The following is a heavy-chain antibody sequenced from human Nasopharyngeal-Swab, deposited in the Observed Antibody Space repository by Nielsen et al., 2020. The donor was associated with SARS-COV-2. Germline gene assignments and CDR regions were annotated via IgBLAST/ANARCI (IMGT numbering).Heavy chain of an antibody. Sequence: SDTLSLTCTVSGVSITSQYWSWIRQPPGKGLEWIGYISHNSGTSYNPSLKSRVTMFMDTSKNQFSLRLTSVTAADTAVYYFAKEGATGWFDPCGQGTLVTVSS. CDR1: GVSITSQY. CDR2: ISHNSGT. J-gene: IGHJ5*02. CDR3: AKEGATGWFDP. V-gene: IGHV4-59*11.